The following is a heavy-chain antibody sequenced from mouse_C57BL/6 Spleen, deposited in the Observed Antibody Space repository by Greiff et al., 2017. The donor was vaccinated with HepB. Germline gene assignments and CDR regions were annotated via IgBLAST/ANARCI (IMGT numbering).Heavy chain of an antibody. CDR2: INPSTGGT. CDR3: ARAEAHFDY. J-gene: IGHJ2*01. V-gene: IGHV1-42*01. CDR1: GYLFTGYY. Sequence: EVQLQLSGPALVKPGAPVKISCKASGYLFTGYYMNWVKQSPEKSLVWIGEINPSTGGTTYNQKFKAKATLTVDKSSSTAYMQLKSLTSEDSAVYYCARAEAHFDYWGKGTPLTVSS.